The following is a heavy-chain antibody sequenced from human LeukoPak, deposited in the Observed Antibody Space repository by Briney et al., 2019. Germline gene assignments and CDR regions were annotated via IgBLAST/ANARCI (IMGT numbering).Heavy chain of an antibody. D-gene: IGHD1-26*01. V-gene: IGHV3-21*01. J-gene: IGHJ4*02. CDR3: VSVGATLYYFDY. Sequence: GGSLRLSCAASGFTFSSYSMNWVRQAPGKGLEWVSSISSSSSYIYYADSVKGRFTISRDNAKNSLYLQMNSLRAEDTAVYYCVSVGATLYYFDYWGQGTLVIVSS. CDR2: ISSSSSYI. CDR1: GFTFSSYS.